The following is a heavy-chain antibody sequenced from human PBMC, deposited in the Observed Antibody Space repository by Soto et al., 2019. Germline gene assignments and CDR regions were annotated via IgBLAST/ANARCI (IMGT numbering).Heavy chain of an antibody. J-gene: IGHJ6*02. CDR3: TTLGNYYYYYHMDV. D-gene: IGHD3-16*01. V-gene: IGHV3-15*01. CDR2: IRGKAVGGTE. CDR1: GFTFNNAW. Sequence: PGGSLRLSCVASGFTFNNAWMNWVRQAPVKGLEWVGRIRGKAVGGTEDYAAPVRGRFTISRDDSKNTLYLQMNSLKTEDTAVYYCTTLGNYYYYYHMDVWGQGTTVTVSS.